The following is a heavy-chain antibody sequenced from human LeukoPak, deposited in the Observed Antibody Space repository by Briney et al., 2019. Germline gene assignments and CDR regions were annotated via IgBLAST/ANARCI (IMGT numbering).Heavy chain of an antibody. CDR1: GGTFSSYT. CDR2: ITPIFGTA. V-gene: IGHV1-69*13. CDR3: AREGGLSSSWFDY. D-gene: IGHD6-13*01. J-gene: IGHJ4*02. Sequence: ASVKVSCKASGGTFSSYTISWVRQAPGQGLEWMGGITPIFGTANYAQKFQGRVTITADESTSTAYMELSSLRSEDTAVYYCAREGGLSSSWFDYWGQGTLVTVSS.